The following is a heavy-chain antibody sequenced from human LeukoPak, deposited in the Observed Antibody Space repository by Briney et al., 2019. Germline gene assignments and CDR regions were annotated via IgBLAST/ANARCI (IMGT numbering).Heavy chain of an antibody. J-gene: IGHJ4*02. D-gene: IGHD1-26*01. V-gene: IGHV4-39*01. CDR1: GGSTSSSSYY. Sequence: SETLSLTCTVSGGSTSSSSYYWGWIRQPPGKGLEWIGSIYYSGSTYYNPSLKSRVTISVDTSKNQFSLKLSSVTAADTAVYYCAIIVGATMGLDYWGQGTLVTVSS. CDR2: IYYSGST. CDR3: AIIVGATMGLDY.